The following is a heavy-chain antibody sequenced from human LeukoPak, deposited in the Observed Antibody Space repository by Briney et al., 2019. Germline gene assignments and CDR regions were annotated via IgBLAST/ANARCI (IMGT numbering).Heavy chain of an antibody. J-gene: IGHJ4*02. CDR3: ARSDSSGYLPIDY. D-gene: IGHD3-22*01. CDR2: IYYSGST. V-gene: IGHV4-39*01. CDR1: GGSISSSSYY. Sequence: SETLSLTCTVSGGSISSSSYYWGWIRQPPGKGLEWIGGIYYSGSTYYNPSLKSRVTISVDTSKNQFSLKLSSVTAADTAVYYCARSDSSGYLPIDYWGQGTLVTVSS.